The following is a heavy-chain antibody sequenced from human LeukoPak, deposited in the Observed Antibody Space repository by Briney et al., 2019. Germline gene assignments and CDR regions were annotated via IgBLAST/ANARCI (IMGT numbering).Heavy chain of an antibody. V-gene: IGHV3-48*03. CDR1: GFTFSTYE. J-gene: IGHJ4*02. CDR2: ISTSDRTM. CDR3: ARETDSNFDY. Sequence: GGSLRLSCAASGFTFSTYEMNWVRQAPGKGLEWVSYISTSDRTMFYADSVKGRFTISRDNAKSSLYLQMNSLRGEDTAVYYCARETDSNFDYWGQGTLVTVSS. D-gene: IGHD3-22*01.